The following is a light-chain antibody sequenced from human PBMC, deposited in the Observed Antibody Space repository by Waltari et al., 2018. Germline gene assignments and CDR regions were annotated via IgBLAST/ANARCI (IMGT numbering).Light chain of an antibody. CDR1: QSVGTW. CDR2: MAP. V-gene: IGKV1-5*03. Sequence: DIQMTQSPSTLSASVGDRVTISCRASQSVGTWLAWYQQKPGKAPQCLIYMAPSLESGVPSRVSGSGSVTEFTLTISSLQPDDFATYSCQQYSSFSTFGQGTKVDI. J-gene: IGKJ2*01. CDR3: QQYSSFST.